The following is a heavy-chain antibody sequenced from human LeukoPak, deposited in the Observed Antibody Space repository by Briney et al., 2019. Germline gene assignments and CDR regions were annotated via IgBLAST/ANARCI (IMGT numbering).Heavy chain of an antibody. CDR3: AREEDTAVVPFDY. J-gene: IGHJ4*02. CDR2: IYYSGST. CDR1: GGSISSSSYY. Sequence: SETLSLTCTVSGGSISSSSYYWGWIRQPPGKGLEWIGSIYYSGSTYYNPSLKSRVTISVDTSKNQFSLKLSSVTAADTAVYYCAREEDTAVVPFDYWGQGTLVTVSS. V-gene: IGHV4-39*07. D-gene: IGHD5-18*01.